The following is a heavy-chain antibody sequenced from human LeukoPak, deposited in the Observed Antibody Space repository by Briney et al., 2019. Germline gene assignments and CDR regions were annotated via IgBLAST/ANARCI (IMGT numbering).Heavy chain of an antibody. CDR2: IKQDGNEK. Sequence: GGSLRLSCAASGFTFSSYWMNWVRQAPGRGLEWVANIKQDGNEKHYEDSVKGRFSISRDNAKNSLYLQMDSLRAEDTAVYYCAKEGAYPIITYDSWGQGALVTVSS. CDR1: GFTFSSYW. J-gene: IGHJ5*01. CDR3: AKEGAYPIITYDS. D-gene: IGHD3-10*01. V-gene: IGHV3-7*01.